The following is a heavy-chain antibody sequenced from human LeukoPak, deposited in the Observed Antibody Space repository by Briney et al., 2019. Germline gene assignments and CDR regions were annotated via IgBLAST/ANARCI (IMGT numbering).Heavy chain of an antibody. CDR2: IYYSGST. J-gene: IGHJ4*02. V-gene: IGHV4-39*01. Sequence: SETLSLTCTVSGGSISSSSYYWGWIRQPPGKGLEWIGSIYYSGSTYYNPSLKSRVTISVDTSKNQFSLKLSSVTAADTAVYYCASQGDTAMYDNFDYWGQGTLVTVSS. CDR1: GGSISSSSYY. D-gene: IGHD5-18*01. CDR3: ASQGDTAMYDNFDY.